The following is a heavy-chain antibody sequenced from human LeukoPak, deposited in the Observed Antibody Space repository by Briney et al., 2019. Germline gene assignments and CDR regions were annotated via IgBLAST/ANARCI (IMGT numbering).Heavy chain of an antibody. V-gene: IGHV4-39*01. CDR2: ICYSGST. CDR3: ARHVRSWRGRAAPEY. J-gene: IGHJ4*02. Sequence: SETLSLTCTVSGGSISSSSYFWRWIRQPPGKGLEGIVSICYSGSTYYNPSLTSPFTISVDTSKNQFSLKLSSVTAADTAVYYCARHVRSWRGRAAPEYWGQGTLVTVSS. D-gene: IGHD2-15*01. CDR1: GGSISSSSYF.